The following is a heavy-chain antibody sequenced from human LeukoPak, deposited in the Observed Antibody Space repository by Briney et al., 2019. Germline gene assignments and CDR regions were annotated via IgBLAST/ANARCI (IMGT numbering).Heavy chain of an antibody. CDR3: AKDPLNYGGHYFDN. CDR1: GFSFSSYF. D-gene: IGHD4-23*01. CDR2: ISGRSDGP. V-gene: IGHV3-23*01. J-gene: IGHJ4*02. Sequence: GGSLRLSCAASGFSFSSYFMHWVRQAPGKGLEWVSSISGRSDGPYYADSVKGRFTTSRDNSKSTMYLQINNVRAEDAAVYYCAKDPLNYGGHYFDNWGQGTRVTVSS.